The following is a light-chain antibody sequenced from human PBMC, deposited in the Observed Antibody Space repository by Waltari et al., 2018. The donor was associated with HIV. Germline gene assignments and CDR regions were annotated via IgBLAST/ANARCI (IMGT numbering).Light chain of an antibody. CDR3: QTYDSSLSVWV. Sequence: QSVLTQPPSVSRAPGQRFTISCTGSSSTIGAGYDVHWSQQLPGTAPNLLIFGNSNRPSGVPDRFSGSKSGASASLAITGVLAEDEADYYCQTYDSSLSVWVFGGGTKLTVL. J-gene: IGLJ3*02. CDR2: GNS. CDR1: SSTIGAGYD. V-gene: IGLV1-40*01.